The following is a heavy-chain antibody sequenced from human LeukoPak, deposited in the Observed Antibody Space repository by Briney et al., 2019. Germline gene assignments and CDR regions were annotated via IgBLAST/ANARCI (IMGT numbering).Heavy chain of an antibody. CDR1: GYSISSGYY. V-gene: IGHV4-38-2*02. D-gene: IGHD3-9*01. CDR3: ARLKEDYDILTGYMDV. Sequence: SETLSLTCTVSGYSISSGYYWGWIRQPPGKGLEWIGSIYYSGSTYYNPSLKSRVTISVDTSKNQFSLKLSSVTAADTAVYYCARLKEDYDILTGYMDVWGKGTTVTISS. CDR2: IYYSGST. J-gene: IGHJ6*03.